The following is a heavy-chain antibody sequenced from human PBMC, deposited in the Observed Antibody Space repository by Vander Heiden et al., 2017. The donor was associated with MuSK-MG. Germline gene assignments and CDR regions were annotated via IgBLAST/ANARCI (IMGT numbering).Heavy chain of an antibody. V-gene: IGHV1-69*06. D-gene: IGHD5-12*01. CDR3: ARVRGQSHPYYSMDV. Sequence: QVQLVQSGAEVTKPGSSVKVSCKASAGTFSSYAISWVRQAPGQGLEWMGGIIPIFGTANYAQKGQGRVTITADKSTSTAYMELSSLRYEATAVYYCARVRGQSHPYYSMDVWGRWNTVTVSS. CDR1: AGTFSSYA. CDR2: IIPIFGTA. J-gene: IGHJ6*02.